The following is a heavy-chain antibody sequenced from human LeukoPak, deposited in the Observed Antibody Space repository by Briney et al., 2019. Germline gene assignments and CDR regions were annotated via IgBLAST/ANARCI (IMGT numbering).Heavy chain of an antibody. Sequence: SETLSLTCAVYGGSFSAYYWSWIRQPPGKGLEWIGEINHSGSTNYNPSLKSRVTISVDTSKNQFSLKLSSVTAADTAVYYCARGPGITAAGNFDYWGQGTLVTVSS. J-gene: IGHJ4*02. CDR2: INHSGST. CDR1: GGSFSAYY. V-gene: IGHV4-34*01. D-gene: IGHD6-13*01. CDR3: ARGPGITAAGNFDY.